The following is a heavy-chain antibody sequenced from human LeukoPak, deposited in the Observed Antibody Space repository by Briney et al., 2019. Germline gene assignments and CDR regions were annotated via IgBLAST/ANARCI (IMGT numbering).Heavy chain of an antibody. CDR2: ISWNSGSI. D-gene: IGHD2-2*01. CDR1: GLTFDDYA. J-gene: IGHJ4*02. Sequence: GGSLRLSRAASGLTFDDYAMHWLRQAPGKGLEWVSGISWNSGSIGYADSVKGRFTISRDNAKNSLYLQMNSLRAEDMALYYCAKGYCSSTSCYPFDYWGQGTLVTVSS. V-gene: IGHV3-9*03. CDR3: AKGYCSSTSCYPFDY.